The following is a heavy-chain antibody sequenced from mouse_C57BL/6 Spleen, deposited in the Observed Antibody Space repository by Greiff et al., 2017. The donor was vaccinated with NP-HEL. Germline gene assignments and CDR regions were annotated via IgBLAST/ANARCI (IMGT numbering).Heavy chain of an antibody. CDR3: ARSGGNYDYAMDY. V-gene: IGHV1-61*01. J-gene: IGHJ4*01. D-gene: IGHD2-1*01. CDR2: IYPSDSET. CDR1: GYTFTSYW. Sequence: QVQLQQPGAELVRPGSSVKLSCKASGYTFTSYWMDWVKQRPGQGLEWIGNIYPSDSETHYNQQFKDKATLTVDKSSSTAYMQLSSLTSEDSAVYYCARSGGNYDYAMDYWGQGTSVTVSS.